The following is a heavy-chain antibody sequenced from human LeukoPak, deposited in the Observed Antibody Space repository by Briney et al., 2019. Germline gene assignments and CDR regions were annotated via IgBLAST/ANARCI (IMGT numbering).Heavy chain of an antibody. D-gene: IGHD2/OR15-2a*01. J-gene: IGHJ4*02. Sequence: GGSLRLSCAASGSTFSNYGMHWVRQAPGKGLEWVAFIRYDGSNKYYADSVKGRFTISRDNSKNTLYLQMNSLRAEDTAVYYCAKGGAGLSTTSRGWYWGQGTLVTVSS. V-gene: IGHV3-30*02. CDR2: IRYDGSNK. CDR1: GSTFSNYG. CDR3: AKGGAGLSTTSRGWY.